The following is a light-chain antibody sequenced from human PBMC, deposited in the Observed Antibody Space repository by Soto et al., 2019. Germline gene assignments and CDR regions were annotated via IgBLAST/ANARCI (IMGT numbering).Light chain of an antibody. CDR1: ISYVGSYDV. CDR2: EGT. J-gene: IGLJ1*01. V-gene: IGLV2-23*01. CDR3: CSYSGSRTYV. Sequence: SPPSPAAAVSGPPEQSNCVSCNGSISYVGSYDVVSWYLQYPGKAPKVIIFEGTKRPSGVSNRFSGYKSGNTASLTISGLQTEDEADYCCCSYSGSRTYVFGPGTKVTV.